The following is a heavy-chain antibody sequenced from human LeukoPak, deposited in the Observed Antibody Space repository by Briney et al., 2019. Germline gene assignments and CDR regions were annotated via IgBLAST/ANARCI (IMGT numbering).Heavy chain of an antibody. J-gene: IGHJ3*02. V-gene: IGHV3-7*01. Sequence: GGSLRLSCAASGFTFSSYWMSWVRQAPGKGLEWVASIKQDGSEKYYVDSVKGRFTISRDNAKNSLYLQMNSLRAEDTAVYYCARDGDFWSTQGAFDIWGQGTMVTVSS. CDR2: IKQDGSEK. D-gene: IGHD3-3*01. CDR3: ARDGDFWSTQGAFDI. CDR1: GFTFSSYW.